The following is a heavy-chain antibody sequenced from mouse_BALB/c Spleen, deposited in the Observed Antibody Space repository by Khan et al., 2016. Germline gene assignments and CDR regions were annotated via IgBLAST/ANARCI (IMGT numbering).Heavy chain of an antibody. CDR3: ARSDGYDVGYAY. CDR2: INPGSGGT. D-gene: IGHD2-2*01. Sequence: QIQLVQSGAELVRPGTSVKVSCKASGYAFTNYLIEWVKQRPGQGLEWIGVINPGSGGTNYNEKFKGKATLTADKSSSTAYVQLSSLTSDDSAVFFCARSDGYDVGYAYWGQGTLVTVSA. J-gene: IGHJ3*01. V-gene: IGHV1-54*03. CDR1: GYAFTNYL.